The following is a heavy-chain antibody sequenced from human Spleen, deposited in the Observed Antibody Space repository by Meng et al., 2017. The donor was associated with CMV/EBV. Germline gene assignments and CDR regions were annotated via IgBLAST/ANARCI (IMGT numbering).Heavy chain of an antibody. CDR1: GISFSPHA. Sequence: GESLKISCAASGISFSPHAMHWVRQAPGKGLEWVAVITYDGNKKYYAESVKGRFTFSRDNSKNTLSLQMNSLRAEDTAVYYCARVGSSWSNDYWGQGTLVTVSS. J-gene: IGHJ4*02. CDR3: ARVGSSWSNDY. CDR2: ITYDGNKK. V-gene: IGHV3-30*04. D-gene: IGHD6-13*01.